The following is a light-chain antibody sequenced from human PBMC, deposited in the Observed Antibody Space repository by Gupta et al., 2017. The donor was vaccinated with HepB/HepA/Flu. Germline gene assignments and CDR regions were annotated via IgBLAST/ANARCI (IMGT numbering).Light chain of an antibody. CDR2: GAS. V-gene: IGKV3-20*01. J-gene: IGKJ2*04. CDR3: QQYGSSPLMCS. CDR1: QSVSSSY. Sequence: EIVLTQSPGTLSLSPGERATLSCRASQSVSSSYLAWYQQKPGQAPRILIYGASSRATGIPDRFSGSGSGTDFTLTISRLEPEDFAVYYCQQYGSSPLMCSFGQGTKLEIK.